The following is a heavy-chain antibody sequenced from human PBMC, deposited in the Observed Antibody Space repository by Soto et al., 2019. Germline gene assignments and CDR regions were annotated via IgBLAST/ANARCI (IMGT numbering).Heavy chain of an antibody. CDR3: ARDSSDYYRHDY. J-gene: IGHJ4*02. D-gene: IGHD3-22*01. V-gene: IGHV3-23*01. CDR1: GCTFSIYA. Sequence: PWGSLRLSCAASGCTFSIYAMSWVRQAPGKGLEWVSAISGSGGRTYYADSVKDRFTISRDNSKNTLYLQMNSLRAEDTAVYYCARDSSDYYRHDYWGQGSLVTVSS. CDR2: ISGSGGRT.